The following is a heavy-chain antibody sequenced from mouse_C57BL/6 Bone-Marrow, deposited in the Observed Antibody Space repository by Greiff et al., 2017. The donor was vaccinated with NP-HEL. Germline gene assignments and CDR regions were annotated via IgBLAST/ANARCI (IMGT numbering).Heavy chain of an antibody. Sequence: VQLQQSGPVLVKPGASVKMSCKASGYTFTDYYMNWVKQSHGKSLEWIGVINPYNGGTSYNQKFKGKATLTVDKSSSTAYMELNSLTSEDSAVYYCARREGYYVFDYWGQGTTLTVSS. D-gene: IGHD2-3*01. CDR3: ARREGYYVFDY. CDR2: INPYNGGT. V-gene: IGHV1-19*01. J-gene: IGHJ2*01. CDR1: GYTFTDYY.